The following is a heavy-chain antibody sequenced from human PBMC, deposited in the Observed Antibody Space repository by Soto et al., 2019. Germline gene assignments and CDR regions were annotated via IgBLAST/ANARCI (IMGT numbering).Heavy chain of an antibody. V-gene: IGHV4-31*03. CDR2: IYYSGST. D-gene: IGHD6-19*01. CDR3: ACSGYSSGWYFCFDY. J-gene: IGHJ4*02. Sequence: SETLSLTCTVSGGSISSGGYYWSWIRQHPGKGLEWIGYIYYSGSTYYNPSLKSRVTISVDTSKNQFSLKLSSVTAADTAVYYCACSGYSSGWYFCFDYWGQGTLVTVSS. CDR1: GGSISSGGYY.